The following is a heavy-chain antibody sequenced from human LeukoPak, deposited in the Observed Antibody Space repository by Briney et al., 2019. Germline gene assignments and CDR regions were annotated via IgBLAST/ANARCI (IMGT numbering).Heavy chain of an antibody. Sequence: ASVKVSCKTSGYTFSDYYIHWVRQAPGQGLEWMAWINCNNGDTKYAQKLQGRVTVTRDTSISTAYMDLSSLTSDDTAVYYCARDPSDASPIDYWGQGTLATVSS. CDR2: INCNNGDT. CDR1: GYTFSDYY. J-gene: IGHJ4*02. D-gene: IGHD6-6*01. CDR3: ARDPSDASPIDY. V-gene: IGHV1-2*02.